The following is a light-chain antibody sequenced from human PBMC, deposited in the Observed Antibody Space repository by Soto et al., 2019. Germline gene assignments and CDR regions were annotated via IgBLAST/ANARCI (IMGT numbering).Light chain of an antibody. CDR2: GIS. V-gene: IGKV3-20*01. J-gene: IGKJ5*01. CDR1: QRVSSSH. Sequence: EIVLTQSPGTLYLSPGERATLSCRASQRVSSSHLAWYQQKPGQAPRLLIYGISSRATGTPDRFSGSGSGTYFTLTISRLETEDFAVYSCQYYDYPPTFGQGTRLEIK. CDR3: QYYDYPPT.